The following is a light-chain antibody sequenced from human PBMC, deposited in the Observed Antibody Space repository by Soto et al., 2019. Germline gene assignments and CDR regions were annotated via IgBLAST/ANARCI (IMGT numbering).Light chain of an antibody. V-gene: IGKV3-11*01. CDR2: DAS. Sequence: EIVLTQSPATLSLSPGERATLSCRASQSVSSYLAWYQQKPGQAPRLLIYDASNRATGIPARFGGGGSGTDFTLTISSLEPEDFAVYYCQQRSNWPPATFGQGTKLELK. CDR1: QSVSSY. CDR3: QQRSNWPPAT. J-gene: IGKJ2*01.